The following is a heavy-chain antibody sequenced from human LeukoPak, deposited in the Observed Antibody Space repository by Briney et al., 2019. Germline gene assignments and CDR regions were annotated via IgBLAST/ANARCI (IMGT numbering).Heavy chain of an antibody. CDR2: IYPSGNI. J-gene: IGHJ4*02. D-gene: IGHD5-24*01. CDR1: GFTFSNNY. Sequence: PGGSLRLSCAASGFTFSNNYLSWVRQAPGKGLEWVSLIYPSGNIYYTDSVKGRFTISRDNSKNAVYLQMNTLRAEDTAVYYCARTFVSGDGQKVGYFDYWGQGTPVTLST. CDR3: ARTFVSGDGQKVGYFDY. V-gene: IGHV3-53*01.